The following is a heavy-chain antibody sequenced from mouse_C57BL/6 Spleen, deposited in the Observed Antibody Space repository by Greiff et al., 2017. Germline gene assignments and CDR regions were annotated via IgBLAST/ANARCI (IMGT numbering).Heavy chain of an antibody. CDR1: GYTFTSYW. Sequence: VQLQQPGAELVKPGASVKMSCKASGYTFTSYWITWVKQRPGQGLEWIGDIYPGSGSTNYNEKFKSKATLTVDTSSSTAYMQLSSLTSEDSAVYYCARGVVITTVVDGYWGQGTTLTVSS. V-gene: IGHV1-55*01. D-gene: IGHD1-1*01. CDR2: IYPGSGST. CDR3: ARGVVITTVVDGY. J-gene: IGHJ2*01.